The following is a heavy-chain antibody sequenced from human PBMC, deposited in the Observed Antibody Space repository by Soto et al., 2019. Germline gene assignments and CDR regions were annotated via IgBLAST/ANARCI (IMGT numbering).Heavy chain of an antibody. J-gene: IGHJ6*02. Sequence: PGGSLRLSCAASGFTVSSKYMSWVRQAPGKGLVWVSRINSDGSSTSYADSVKGRFTISRDNAKNTLYLQMNSLRAEDTAVYYCARERMVYYYYYGMDVWGQGTTVTVSS. V-gene: IGHV3-74*01. D-gene: IGHD2-8*01. CDR3: ARERMVYYYYYGMDV. CDR1: GFTVSSKY. CDR2: INSDGSST.